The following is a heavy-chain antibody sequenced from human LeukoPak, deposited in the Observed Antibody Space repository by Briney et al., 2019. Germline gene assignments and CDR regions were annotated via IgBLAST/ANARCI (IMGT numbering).Heavy chain of an antibody. CDR1: GGTFSSYA. V-gene: IGHV1-2*06. CDR2: INPNSGGT. CDR3: ASTNWNQDY. D-gene: IGHD1-1*01. Sequence: GASVKVSCKASGGTFSSYAISWVRQAPGQGLEWMGRINPNSGGTNYAQKFQGRVTMTRDTSISTAYMELSRLRSDDTAVYYCASTNWNQDYWGQGTLVTVSS. J-gene: IGHJ4*02.